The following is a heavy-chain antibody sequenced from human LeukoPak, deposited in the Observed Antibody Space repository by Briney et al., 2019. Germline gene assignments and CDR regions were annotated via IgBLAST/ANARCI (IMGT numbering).Heavy chain of an antibody. J-gene: IGHJ4*02. CDR2: LHAAGTT. CDR3: AKTTTGYSSGRYPGWPVDY. D-gene: IGHD6-19*01. V-gene: IGHV3-66*01. CDR1: GFSVSRNY. Sequence: GGSLRLSCAASGFSVSRNYMNWVRQAPGKGLEWVSVLHAAGTTYYADSVKGRFTISRDNSKNTVYLQMNSLSTEDTAVYYCAKTTTGYSSGRYPGWPVDYWGQGTLVTVSS.